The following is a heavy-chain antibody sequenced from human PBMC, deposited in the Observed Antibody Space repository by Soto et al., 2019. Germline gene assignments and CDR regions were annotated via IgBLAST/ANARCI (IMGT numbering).Heavy chain of an antibody. CDR1: GGTFSSYA. CDR3: ARDRGDGSGWYQYYYYGMDV. CDR2: IIPIFGTA. J-gene: IGHJ6*02. D-gene: IGHD6-19*01. Sequence: GASVKVSCKASGGTFSSYAISWVRQAPGQGLEWMGGIIPIFGTANYAQKFQGRVTITADESTSTAYMELSSLRSEDTAVYYCARDRGDGSGWYQYYYYGMDVWGQGTTVTVSS. V-gene: IGHV1-69*13.